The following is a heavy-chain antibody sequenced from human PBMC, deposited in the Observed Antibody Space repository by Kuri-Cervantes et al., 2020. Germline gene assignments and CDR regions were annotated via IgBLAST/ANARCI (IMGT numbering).Heavy chain of an antibody. Sequence: GESLKISCAASGFTFSSYWMHWVRQAPGKGLVWVSRINSDGSSTSYADSVKGRFTISRDNAKNTLYLQMNSLRAEDTAVYYCARDLFYSTVGHYFDYWGQGTLVTVSS. J-gene: IGHJ4*02. CDR3: ARDLFYSTVGHYFDY. D-gene: IGHD4-23*01. CDR1: GFTFSSYW. CDR2: INSDGSST. V-gene: IGHV3-74*01.